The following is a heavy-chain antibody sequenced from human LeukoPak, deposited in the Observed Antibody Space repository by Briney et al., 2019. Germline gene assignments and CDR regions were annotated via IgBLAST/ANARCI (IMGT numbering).Heavy chain of an antibody. V-gene: IGHV4-61*05. CDR3: ARVGNGDYVRD. CDR1: GGSISSSSYY. CDR2: IYYSGST. J-gene: IGHJ4*02. D-gene: IGHD4-17*01. Sequence: SETLSLTCTVSGGSISSSSYYWGWIRQPPGKGLEWIGYIYYSGSTNYNPSLKSRVTISVDTSKNQFSLKLSPVTAADTAVYYCARVGNGDYVRDWGQGTLVTVSS.